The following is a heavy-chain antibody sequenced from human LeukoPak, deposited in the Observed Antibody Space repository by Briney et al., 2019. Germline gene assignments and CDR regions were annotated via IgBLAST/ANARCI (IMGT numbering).Heavy chain of an antibody. J-gene: IGHJ4*02. CDR2: INSDGSTT. CDR3: ASLPPGAFDY. Sequence: GGSLRLSCAASGFTFSSHWMHWVRQPSGKGLVWASIINSDGSTTSSADSVKGRFTISRHNAKNTLYLQMNSLRAEDTAVYHCASLPPGAFDYWGQGTLVTVSS. CDR1: GFTFSSHW. V-gene: IGHV3-74*01.